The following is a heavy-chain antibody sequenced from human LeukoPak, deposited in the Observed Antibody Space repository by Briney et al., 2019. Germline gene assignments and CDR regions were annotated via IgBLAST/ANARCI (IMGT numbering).Heavy chain of an antibody. J-gene: IGHJ4*02. CDR3: AKPYSVYSSGWYYFDY. CDR1: GFTFDDHA. Sequence: GRSLRLSCAASGFTFDDHAMHWVRQAPGKGLEWVSGISWNSGSIGYADSVKGRFTISRDNAKNSLYLQMNSLRAEDTALYYCAKPYSVYSSGWYYFDYWGQGTLVTVSS. V-gene: IGHV3-9*01. D-gene: IGHD6-19*01. CDR2: ISWNSGSI.